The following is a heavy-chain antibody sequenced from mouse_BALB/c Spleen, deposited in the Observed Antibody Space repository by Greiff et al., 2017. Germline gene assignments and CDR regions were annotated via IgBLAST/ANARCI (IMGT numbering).Heavy chain of an antibody. V-gene: IGHV14-3*02. CDR2: IDPANGNT. Sequence: VQLQQSGAELVKPGASVKLSCTASGFNIKDTYMHWVKQRPEQGLEWIGRIDPANGNTKYDPKFQGKATITADTSSNTAYLQLSSLTSEDTAVYYCARERGGNYYFDYWGQGTTLTVSS. J-gene: IGHJ2*01. D-gene: IGHD2-1*01. CDR3: ARERGGNYYFDY. CDR1: GFNIKDTY.